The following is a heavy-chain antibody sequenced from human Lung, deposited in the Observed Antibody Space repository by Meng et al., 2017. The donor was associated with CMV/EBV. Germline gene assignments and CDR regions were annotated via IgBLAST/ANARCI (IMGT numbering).Heavy chain of an antibody. CDR3: ARIFEHGGELPITPLDYYGMDV. V-gene: IGHV3-21*01. CDR2: TTSESSYI. J-gene: IGHJ6*02. D-gene: IGHD3-10*01. Sequence: GESLKISCAASGFTFSYYTMNWVRQAPGKGLEWVSSTTSESSYIFYADSVKGRFTVSRDNAKNSLYLQMNSLRAEDTAVYYCARIFEHGGELPITPLDYYGMDVWXQWTTVTVSS. CDR1: GFTFSYYT.